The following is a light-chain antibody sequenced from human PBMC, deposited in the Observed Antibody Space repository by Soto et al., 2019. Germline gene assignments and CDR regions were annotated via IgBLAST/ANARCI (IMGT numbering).Light chain of an antibody. J-gene: IGLJ3*02. V-gene: IGLV2-11*01. CDR2: AVS. Sequence: QSVLTQPRSGSGSPGQSVTISCTGTNSDVGRYNFVSWYQQLPGKAPKLLISAVSQRPSGVPDRFSGSKSGNTASLTISGLQADDEADYFCYSYTASDIWVFGGGTKLTVL. CDR1: NSDVGRYNF. CDR3: YSYTASDIWV.